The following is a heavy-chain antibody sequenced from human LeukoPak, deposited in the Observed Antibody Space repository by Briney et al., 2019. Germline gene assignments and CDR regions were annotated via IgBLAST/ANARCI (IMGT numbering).Heavy chain of an antibody. CDR2: LSGSGGST. CDR3: AKGGYYDSNGYYPFDY. J-gene: IGHJ4*02. D-gene: IGHD3-22*01. Sequence: GGSLRLSCAASGFTFSSYAVSWVRQAPGKGPEWVSALSGSGGSTYYADSVKGRFTISRDNSKKTLYLQMSSLRAEDTAVYYCAKGGYYDSNGYYPFDYWGRGTLVTVSS. CDR1: GFTFSSYA. V-gene: IGHV3-23*01.